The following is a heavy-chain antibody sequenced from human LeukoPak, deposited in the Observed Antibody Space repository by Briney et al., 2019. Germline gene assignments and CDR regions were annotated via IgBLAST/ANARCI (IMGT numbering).Heavy chain of an antibody. Sequence: SETLSLTCAVSGYSISSGYYRGWIRQPPGKGLEWIGSIYHSGSTYYNPSLKSRVTISVDTSKNQFSLKLSSVTAADTAVYYCARARSGYSGYDQDDAFDIWGQGTMVTVSS. CDR1: GYSISSGYY. V-gene: IGHV4-38-2*01. J-gene: IGHJ3*02. D-gene: IGHD5-12*01. CDR3: ARARSGYSGYDQDDAFDI. CDR2: IYHSGST.